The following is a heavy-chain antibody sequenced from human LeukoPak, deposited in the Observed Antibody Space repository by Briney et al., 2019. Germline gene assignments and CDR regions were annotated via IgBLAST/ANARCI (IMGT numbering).Heavy chain of an antibody. V-gene: IGHV3-30-3*01. J-gene: IGHJ4*02. CDR3: ARERITKVRGVIERTLDY. Sequence: PGGSLRLSCAASGFTFSSYAMHWVRQAPGKGLEWVVVISYDGSNKYYADSVKGRFTISRDNSKNTLYLQMNSLRAEDTAVYYCARERITKVRGVIERTLDYWGQGTLVTVSS. D-gene: IGHD3-10*01. CDR1: GFTFSSYA. CDR2: ISYDGSNK.